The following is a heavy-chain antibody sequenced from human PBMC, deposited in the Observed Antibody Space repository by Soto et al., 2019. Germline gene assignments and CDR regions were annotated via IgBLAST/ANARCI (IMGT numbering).Heavy chain of an antibody. D-gene: IGHD2-21*01. Sequence: QVQLVESGGGVVQPGRSLTLSCVASGFTLSNYGMHWVRQAPGKGLEWVAVIWYDGTSTYSADSVKGRFSISRDNSKNTLSLQISSLRAEDTAVYYCARNVVSSGSSRWFDTWGQGTLVTVSS. V-gene: IGHV3-33*01. CDR1: GFTLSNYG. CDR2: IWYDGTST. J-gene: IGHJ5*02. CDR3: ARNVVSSGSSRWFDT.